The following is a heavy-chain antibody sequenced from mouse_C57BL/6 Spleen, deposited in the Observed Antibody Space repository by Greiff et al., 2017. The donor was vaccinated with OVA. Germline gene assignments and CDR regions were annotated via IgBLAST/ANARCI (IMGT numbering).Heavy chain of an antibody. V-gene: IGHV5-17*01. J-gene: IGHJ2*01. D-gene: IGHD3-1*01. CDR2: ISSGSSTI. Sequence: EVHLVESGGGLVKPGGSLKLSCAASGFTFSDCGMHWVRQAPEKGLEWVAYISSGSSTIYYADTVKGRFTISRDNAKNTLFLQMTSLSSEDTAMYYCASSAPYYFDYWGHGTTLTVSS. CDR1: GFTFSDCG. CDR3: ASSAPYYFDY.